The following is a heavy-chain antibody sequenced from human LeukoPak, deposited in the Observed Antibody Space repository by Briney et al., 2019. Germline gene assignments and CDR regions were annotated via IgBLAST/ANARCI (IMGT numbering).Heavy chain of an antibody. CDR3: ARRVGAGFDY. D-gene: IGHD1-26*01. CDR2: LYYSGST. Sequence: SETLSLTCTVSGGSISSSTHYWGWIRQPPGKGLEWIGSLYYSGSTYYNPSLKTRGTISLDTSKNQFSLKVTSVTAADTAVYYCARRVGAGFDYWGQGTLVTVSS. V-gene: IGHV4-39*01. J-gene: IGHJ4*02. CDR1: GGSISSSTHY.